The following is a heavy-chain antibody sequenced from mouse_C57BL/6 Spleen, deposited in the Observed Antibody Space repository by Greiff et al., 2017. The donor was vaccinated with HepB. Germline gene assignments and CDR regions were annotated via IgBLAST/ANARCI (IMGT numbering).Heavy chain of an antibody. CDR3: AKKEANWDYFDY. CDR2: ISDGGSYT. Sequence: EVRLVESGGGLVKPGGSLKLSCAASGFTFSSYAMSWVRQTPEKRLEWVATISDGGSYTYYPDNVKGRFTISRDNAKNNLYLQMSHLKSEDTAMYYCAKKEANWDYFDYWGQGTTLTVSS. D-gene: IGHD4-1*01. CDR1: GFTFSSYA. V-gene: IGHV5-4*03. J-gene: IGHJ2*01.